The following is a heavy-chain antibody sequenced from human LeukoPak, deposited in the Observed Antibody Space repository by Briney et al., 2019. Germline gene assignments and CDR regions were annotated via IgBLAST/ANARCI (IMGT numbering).Heavy chain of an antibody. V-gene: IGHV3-48*03. Sequence: GGPLRLSCAASGFTFSSYEMNWFRQAPGKGLEGVSYISTTGSSIYYADSVKGRFTISRDNVKNLLYLQMNSLRAEDTAVYYCAKAPRYNWNSGLGYWGQGTLVTVSS. CDR2: ISTTGSSI. D-gene: IGHD1-20*01. CDR1: GFTFSSYE. J-gene: IGHJ4*02. CDR3: AKAPRYNWNSGLGY.